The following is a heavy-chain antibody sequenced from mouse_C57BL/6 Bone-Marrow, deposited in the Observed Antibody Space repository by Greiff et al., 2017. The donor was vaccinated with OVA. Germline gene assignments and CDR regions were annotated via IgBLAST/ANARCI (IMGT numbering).Heavy chain of an antibody. CDR1: GYAFSSSW. CDR2: IYPGDGDT. J-gene: IGHJ3*01. V-gene: IGHV1-82*01. Sequence: VQLQQSGPELVKPGASVKISCKASGYAFSSSWMNWVKQRPGKGLEWIGRIYPGDGDTNYNGKFKGKATLTADKSSSTAYMQLSSLTSEDSAVYFCARPPDGYTAYWGQGTLVTVSA. CDR3: ARPPDGYTAY. D-gene: IGHD2-3*01.